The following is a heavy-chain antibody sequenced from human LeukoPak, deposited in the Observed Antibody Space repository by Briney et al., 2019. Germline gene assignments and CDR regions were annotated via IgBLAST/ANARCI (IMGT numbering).Heavy chain of an antibody. Sequence: SQTLSLTCTVSGGSISSGDYYWSWIRQPPGKGLEWIGYIYYSGSTYYNPSLKSRVTISVDTSKNQFSLKLSSVTAADTAVYYCAREDYVWGSYRSRGGFDYCGQGTLVTASS. CDR2: IYYSGST. CDR1: GGSISSGDYY. V-gene: IGHV4-30-4*01. D-gene: IGHD3-16*02. CDR3: AREDYVWGSYRSRGGFDY. J-gene: IGHJ4*02.